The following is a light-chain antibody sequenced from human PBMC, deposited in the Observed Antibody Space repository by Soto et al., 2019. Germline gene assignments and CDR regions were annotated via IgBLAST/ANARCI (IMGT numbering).Light chain of an antibody. CDR3: VAWDANLDAHV. V-gene: IGLV1-40*01. J-gene: IGLJ1*01. CDR1: SSNIGAGYD. Sequence: QSVLAQPPSVSGAPGQRVTISCTGSSSNIGAGYDVHWYQQLPGTAPILLIYGNSNRPSGVPDRFSGSKSGASASLTITGLQSEDEVEYYCVAWDANLDAHVFGTGTKVTVL. CDR2: GNS.